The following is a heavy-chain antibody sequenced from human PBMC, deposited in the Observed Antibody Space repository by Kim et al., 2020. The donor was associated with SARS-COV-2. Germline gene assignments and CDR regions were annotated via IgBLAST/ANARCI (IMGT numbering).Heavy chain of an antibody. CDR3: AKIPAAMAWGMDV. Sequence: SAAAVKGWFTVSRANSKNTLYLQMNSLRAEDTAVYYCAKIPAAMAWGMDVWGQGTTVTVSS. D-gene: IGHD2-2*01. J-gene: IGHJ6*02. V-gene: IGHV3-23*01.